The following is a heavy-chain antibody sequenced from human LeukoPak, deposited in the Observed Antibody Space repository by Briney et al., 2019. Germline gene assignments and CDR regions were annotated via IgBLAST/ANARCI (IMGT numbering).Heavy chain of an antibody. CDR3: TTPLELYSSSYNWFDP. J-gene: IGHJ5*02. V-gene: IGHV3-15*01. D-gene: IGHD6-13*01. CDR1: GFTFSNAW. CDR2: IKSRTDGGTT. Sequence: GGSLRLSCAASGFTFSNAWMSWVRQAPGKGLEWVGRIKSRTDGGTTDYAAPVKGRFTISRDDSKNTLYLQMNSLKTEDTAVYYCTTPLELYSSSYNWFDPWGQGTLVTVSS.